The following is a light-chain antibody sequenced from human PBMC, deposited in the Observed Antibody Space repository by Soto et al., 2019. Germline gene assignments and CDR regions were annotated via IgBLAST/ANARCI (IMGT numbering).Light chain of an antibody. CDR2: AAS. V-gene: IGKV3-20*01. CDR3: QQYGSSPVT. CDR1: QSVSSN. Sequence: EIVLAQSPATLSVSAGERATLSCRASQSVSSNLAWYQQKPGQAPRLLIYAASSGATGIPDRFSGSGSGTDFTLTISRLEPEDFALYYCQQYGSSPVTFGQGTRLEI. J-gene: IGKJ5*01.